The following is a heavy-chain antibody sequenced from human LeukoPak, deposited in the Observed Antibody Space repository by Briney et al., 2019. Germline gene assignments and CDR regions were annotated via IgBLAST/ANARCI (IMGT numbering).Heavy chain of an antibody. J-gene: IGHJ6*04. CDR3: AELGITMIGGV. D-gene: IGHD3-10*02. V-gene: IGHV3-53*01. CDR1: GFTVSSNY. CDR2: IYSGGST. Sequence: GGSLRLSCAASGFTVSSNYMSWVRQAPGKGLEWVSIIYSGGSTFYADCVKGRFTISRDNAKNSLDLQMNSLRAEDTAVYYCAELGITMIGGVWGKGTTVTISS.